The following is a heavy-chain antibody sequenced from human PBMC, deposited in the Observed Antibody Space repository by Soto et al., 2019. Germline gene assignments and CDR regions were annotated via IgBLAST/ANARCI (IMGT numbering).Heavy chain of an antibody. V-gene: IGHV3-23*01. Sequence: EVQLLESGGGLVQPGGSLRLSCAASGFIFDNYAMNWVRQAPGKGLEGISTISGGGGATYYADSVKGRFTISGDSSKSTVYLQMHSLRAEDTAIYYCAKIKQGYFDYWGQGTQVIVSS. CDR2: ISGGGGAT. CDR3: AKIKQGYFDY. J-gene: IGHJ4*02. CDR1: GFIFDNYA.